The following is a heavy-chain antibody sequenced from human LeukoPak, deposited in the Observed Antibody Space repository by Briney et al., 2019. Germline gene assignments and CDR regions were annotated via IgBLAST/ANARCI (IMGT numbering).Heavy chain of an antibody. CDR1: GGSFSGYY. D-gene: IGHD6-19*01. J-gene: IGHJ5*02. V-gene: IGHV4-34*01. Sequence: SETLSLTCAGYGGSFSGYYWSWIRQPPGKGLEWIGEINHSGSTNYNPSLKSRVTISVDTSKNQFSLKLSSVTAADTAVYYCARVFGDPSGWLMNWFDPWGQGTLVTVSS. CDR3: ARVFGDPSGWLMNWFDP. CDR2: INHSGST.